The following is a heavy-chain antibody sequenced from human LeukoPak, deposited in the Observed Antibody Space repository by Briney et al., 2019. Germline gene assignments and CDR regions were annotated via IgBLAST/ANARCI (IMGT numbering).Heavy chain of an antibody. V-gene: IGHV4-59*08. CDR2: IYYSGST. CDR1: GGSISSYY. D-gene: IGHD3-9*01. Sequence: SETLSLTCTVSGGSISSYYWSWIRQPPGKGLEWIAYIYYSGSTNYNPSLKSRVTISVDTSKNQFSLKLSSVTAADTAVYYCARQADYDILTGYAIDYWGQGTLVTVSS. J-gene: IGHJ4*02. CDR3: ARQADYDILTGYAIDY.